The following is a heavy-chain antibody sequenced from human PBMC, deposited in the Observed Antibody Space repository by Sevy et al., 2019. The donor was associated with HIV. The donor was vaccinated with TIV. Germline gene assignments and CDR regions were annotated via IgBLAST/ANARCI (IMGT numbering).Heavy chain of an antibody. D-gene: IGHD1-26*01. CDR2: IYFSGST. CDR1: GGSISSSSYY. V-gene: IGHV4-39*01. Sequence: SETLSLTCTVSGGSISSSSYYWGWIRQPPGKGLEWIGSIYFSGSTYYNPSLKSRVTLSVDTSKNQFSLKLSSVTAAETAVYYCARTVGATSGYYYYYMDVWGKGTTVTVSS. CDR3: ARTVGATSGYYYYYMDV. J-gene: IGHJ6*03.